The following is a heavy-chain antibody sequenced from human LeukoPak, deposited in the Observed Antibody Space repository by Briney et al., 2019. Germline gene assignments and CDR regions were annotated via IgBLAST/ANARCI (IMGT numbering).Heavy chain of an antibody. CDR1: GFTFSNYW. V-gene: IGHV3-74*03. CDR3: VRDQTVFTILDY. CDR2: IKTDGSDM. D-gene: IGHD4-17*01. J-gene: IGHJ4*02. Sequence: PGGSLRLSCAAAGFTFSNYWMHWVRQAPGKGLVWVAAIKTDGSDMQYADSVKGRFAISRDNAKNTVYMQMNSLRDEDTAVYYCVRDQTVFTILDYWGQGTLVTVSS.